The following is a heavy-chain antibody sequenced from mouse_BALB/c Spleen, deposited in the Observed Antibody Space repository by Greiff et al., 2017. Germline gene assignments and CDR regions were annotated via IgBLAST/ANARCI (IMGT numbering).Heavy chain of an antibody. CDR3: ARDYSLYAMDY. J-gene: IGHJ4*01. V-gene: IGHV5-17*02. CDR2: ISSGSSTI. D-gene: IGHD2-12*01. CDR1: GFTFSSFG. Sequence: EVHLVESGGGLVQPGGSRKLSCAASGFTFSSFGMHWVRQAPEKGLEWVAYISSGSSTIYYADTVKGRFTISRDNPKNTLFLQMTSLRSEDTAMYYCARDYSLYAMDYWGQGTSVTVSS.